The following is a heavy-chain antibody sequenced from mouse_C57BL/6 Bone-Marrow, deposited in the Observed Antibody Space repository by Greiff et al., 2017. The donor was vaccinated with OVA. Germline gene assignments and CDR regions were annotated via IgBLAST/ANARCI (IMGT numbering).Heavy chain of an antibody. CDR2: IHPSDSDT. V-gene: IGHV1-74*01. CDR1: GYTFTSYW. CDR3: AISGTAQATVDYAMDY. D-gene: IGHD3-2*02. Sequence: QVQLQQPGAELVKPGASVKVSCKASGYTFTSYWMHWVKQRPGQGLEWIGRIHPSDSDTNYNQKFKGKATLTVDKSSSTAYMQLSSLTSEDSAVYYCAISGTAQATVDYAMDYWGQGTSVTVSS. J-gene: IGHJ4*01.